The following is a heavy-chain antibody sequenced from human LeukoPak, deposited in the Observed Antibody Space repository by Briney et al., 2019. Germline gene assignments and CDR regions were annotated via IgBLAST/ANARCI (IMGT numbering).Heavy chain of an antibody. V-gene: IGHV3-48*03. CDR1: GFTFSSYE. CDR2: ISSSGSTI. J-gene: IGHJ5*02. D-gene: IGHD5-12*01. Sequence: PGGSLRLSCAASGFTFSSYEMNWVRQAPGKGLEWVSYISSSGSTIYYADSVKGRFTISRDNAKNSLYLQMNSLRAEDTALYYCARVGSGYALPFDPWGQGTLVTVSS. CDR3: ARVGSGYALPFDP.